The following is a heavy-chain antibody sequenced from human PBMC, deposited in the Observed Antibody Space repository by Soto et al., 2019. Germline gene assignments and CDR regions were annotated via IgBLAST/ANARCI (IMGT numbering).Heavy chain of an antibody. D-gene: IGHD2-15*01. CDR3: ARTKCSGGSCYSWSLDY. CDR1: GGSITTGGYY. J-gene: IGHJ4*02. V-gene: IGHV4-31*03. Sequence: SETLSLTCTVSGGSITTGGYYWSWIRQLPGKGLEWIGHRYYSESTYYNPSLKSRVCISLGTSKNQFSLKLSFVTAADTAMYYCARTKCSGGSCYSWSLDYWGQGTPVTV. CDR2: RYYSEST.